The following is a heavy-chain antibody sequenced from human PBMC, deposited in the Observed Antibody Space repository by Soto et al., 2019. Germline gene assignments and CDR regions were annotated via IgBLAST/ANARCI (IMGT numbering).Heavy chain of an antibody. Sequence: QITLKESGPTLVKPTQTVTLTCTFSGFSLSTNGVGVGWNRQPPGGALEWLAVIYWDDDKRYTTGLQSRLTIATDTSKNQVVLTMTNIDPVEPATYYSVRRGYIDYYAGAFDFCYQGTTVTVA. J-gene: IGHJ3*01. CDR1: GFSLSTNGVG. D-gene: IGHD5-12*01. V-gene: IGHV2-5*02. CDR2: IYWDDDK. CDR3: VRRGYIDYYAGAFDF.